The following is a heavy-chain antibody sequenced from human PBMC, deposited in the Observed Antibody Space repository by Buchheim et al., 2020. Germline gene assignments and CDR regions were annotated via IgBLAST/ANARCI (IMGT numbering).Heavy chain of an antibody. CDR2: IYYSGST. CDR1: GGSIDSDSYY. V-gene: IGHV4-31*03. Sequence: QVQLQESGPGLVKPSQTLSLTCTVSGGSIDSDSYYWSWIRQHPGKGLEWIGYIYYSGSTYYNPSLKSRVTISVDTSNNQFSLNLSSVTAADTAVYYCARWEITTVTGSLDYWGQGTL. CDR3: ARWEITTVTGSLDY. J-gene: IGHJ4*01. D-gene: IGHD4-17*01.